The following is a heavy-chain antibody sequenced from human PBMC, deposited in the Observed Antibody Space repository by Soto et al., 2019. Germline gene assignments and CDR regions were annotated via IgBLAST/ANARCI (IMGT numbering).Heavy chain of an antibody. CDR2: IGGSGGRT. V-gene: IGHV3-23*01. J-gene: IGHJ4*02. D-gene: IGHD3-16*01. CDR3: AKGWGDG. CDR1: GFTFTSHV. Sequence: EVQVLESGGGLVQPGGSLRLSCAASGFTFTSHVISWVRQAPGKGLEWVSSIGGSGGRTYYADSVKGRFTVSRDNSKSTQYLQMNSLRVEDTAVYYCAKGWGDGWGQGTLVTVS.